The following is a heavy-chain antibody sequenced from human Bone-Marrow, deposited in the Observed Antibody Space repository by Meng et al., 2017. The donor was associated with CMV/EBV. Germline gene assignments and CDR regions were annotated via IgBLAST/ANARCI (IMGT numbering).Heavy chain of an antibody. J-gene: IGHJ5*02. CDR2: INHSGNT. CDR1: GGFFSGYY. Sequence: VQLWQVCAVLFTLSEHLSLNGAVYGGFFSGYYWSWIRQPPGKGLEWIAEINHSGNTNYNPSLKSRVTISVDTSKNQFSLKLSSVTAADTAVYYCATVGLGMNWIDPWGQGTLVTVSS. CDR3: ATVGLGMNWIDP. V-gene: IGHV4-34*01.